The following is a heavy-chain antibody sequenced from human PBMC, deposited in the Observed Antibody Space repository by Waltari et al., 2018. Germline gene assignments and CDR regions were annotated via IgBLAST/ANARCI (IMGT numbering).Heavy chain of an antibody. Sequence: EVQLAESGGGLVRPGGSLRLSFAASGFSLRRYGWNWVRQAPGRGLEGVTNIEQDGREKYYVDSVKGRFTTSRDNSKNSVYLQMNSLRAEDTAVYYCARGSPDMSAAGPDYWGQGTLVVVSS. CDR2: IEQDGREK. J-gene: IGHJ4*02. CDR1: GFSLRRYG. D-gene: IGHD6-13*01. V-gene: IGHV3-7*03. CDR3: ARGSPDMSAAGPDY.